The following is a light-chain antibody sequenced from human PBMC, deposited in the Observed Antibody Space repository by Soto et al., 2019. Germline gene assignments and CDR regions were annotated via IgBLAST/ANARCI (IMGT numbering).Light chain of an antibody. Sequence: QPVLTQSPSASASLGASVKLTCTLNSGHNTYAIAWHQQQPQKGPRFLMKLNSDGAHSRGDGIPDRFIGSSSGAERYLTIFSLQPEDEADYYCQTWGTGPVFGRGTKLNVL. CDR1: SGHNTYA. V-gene: IGLV4-69*01. CDR3: QTWGTGPV. CDR2: LNSDGAH. J-gene: IGLJ2*01.